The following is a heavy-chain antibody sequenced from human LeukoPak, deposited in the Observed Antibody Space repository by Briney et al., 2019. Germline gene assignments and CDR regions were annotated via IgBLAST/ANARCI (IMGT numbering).Heavy chain of an antibody. J-gene: IGHJ4*02. CDR3: ARDPEYSSSSAGEGPDY. V-gene: IGHV4-39*01. Sequence: PSETLSLTCTVSGGSISSSSYYWGWIRQPPGKGLEWIGSIYYSGSTYYNPSLKSRVTISVDTSKNQFSLKLSSVTAADTAVYYCARDPEYSSSSAGEGPDYWGQGTLVTVSS. CDR2: IYYSGST. CDR1: GGSISSSSYY. D-gene: IGHD6-6*01.